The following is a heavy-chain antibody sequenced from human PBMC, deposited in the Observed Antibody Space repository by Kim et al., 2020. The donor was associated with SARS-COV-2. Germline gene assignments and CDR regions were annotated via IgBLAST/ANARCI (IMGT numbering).Heavy chain of an antibody. V-gene: IGHV3-30*18. J-gene: IGHJ6*02. CDR3: AKGQMTTAYHYYYGMDV. CDR2: ISYDGNNK. Sequence: GGSLRLSCAASGVTFSSYGMHWVRQAPGKGLEWVAVISYDGNNKYYADSVKGRFTISRDNSKNTLYLQMNSLRAEDTAVYYCAKGQMTTAYHYYYGMDVWGQGTTVTVSS. CDR1: GVTFSSYG. D-gene: IGHD4-4*01.